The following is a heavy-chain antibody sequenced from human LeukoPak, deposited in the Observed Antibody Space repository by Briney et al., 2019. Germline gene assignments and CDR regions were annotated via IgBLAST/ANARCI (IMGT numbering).Heavy chain of an antibody. CDR2: ISNRGYSK. V-gene: IGHV3-11*01. CDR1: GFNFSDHY. J-gene: IGHJ4*02. CDR3: ARSKRTYDF. Sequence: GGSLRLSCAVSGFNFSDHYMTWIRRAPGRGLEWVPYISNRGYSKYYADSVKGRFTISRDNSNNSLYLQMNSLRAEDTAVYYCARSKRTYDFWGQGTLATVSS.